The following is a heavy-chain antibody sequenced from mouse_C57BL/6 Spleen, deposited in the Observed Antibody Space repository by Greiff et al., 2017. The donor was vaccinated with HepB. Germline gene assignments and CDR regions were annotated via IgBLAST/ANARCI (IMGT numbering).Heavy chain of an antibody. CDR2: IDPSDSYT. Sequence: QVQLQQPGAELVRPGTSVKLSCKASGYTFTSYWMHWVKQRPGQGLEWIGVIDPSDSYTNYNQKFKGKATLTVDTSSSTAYMQLSSLTSEDSAVYYCARMAAYYSNSWFAYWGQGTLVTVSA. J-gene: IGHJ3*01. CDR1: GYTFTSYW. V-gene: IGHV1-59*01. CDR3: ARMAAYYSNSWFAY. D-gene: IGHD2-5*01.